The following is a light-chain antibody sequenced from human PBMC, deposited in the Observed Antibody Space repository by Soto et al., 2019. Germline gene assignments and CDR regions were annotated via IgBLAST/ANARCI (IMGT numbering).Light chain of an antibody. J-gene: IGKJ4*01. CDR2: AAS. Sequence: DIQITQSPSTLSGSVGYRVTITCRASQTISSWLAWYQQKPGKAPKLLIYAASTLQSGVPSRFSGSGSGTDFTLTISCLQSEDFATYYCQQYYSYLLTFGGGTKVDIK. CDR3: QQYYSYLLT. CDR1: QTISSW. V-gene: IGKV1-5*01.